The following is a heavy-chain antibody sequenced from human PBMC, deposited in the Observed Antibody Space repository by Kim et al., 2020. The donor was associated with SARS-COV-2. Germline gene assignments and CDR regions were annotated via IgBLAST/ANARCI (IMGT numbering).Heavy chain of an antibody. V-gene: IGHV3-30*04. CDR3: ARVSEGYGFWSGFYSYY. CDR2: ISYDGRNK. CDR1: GFTFSSYA. J-gene: IGHJ6*01. D-gene: IGHD3-3*01. Sequence: GGSLRLSCAASGFTFSSYAMHWVRPAPGKGLEWGAVISYDGRNKYYADSVKGRFTISRDNSKNTLYLQMNSLRAEDTAVYYCARVSEGYGFWSGFYSYY.